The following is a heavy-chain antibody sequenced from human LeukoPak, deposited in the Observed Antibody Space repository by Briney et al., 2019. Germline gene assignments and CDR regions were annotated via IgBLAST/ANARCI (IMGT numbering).Heavy chain of an antibody. Sequence: GGSLRLSCAASGFTFSSYWMHWVRQAPGKGLGWVSRINSDGSSTSYADSVKGRFTISRDNAKNTLYLQMNSLRAEDTAVYYCASPGYDSSGYAFDIWGQGTMVTVSS. D-gene: IGHD3-22*01. CDR2: INSDGSST. CDR3: ASPGYDSSGYAFDI. V-gene: IGHV3-74*01. J-gene: IGHJ3*02. CDR1: GFTFSSYW.